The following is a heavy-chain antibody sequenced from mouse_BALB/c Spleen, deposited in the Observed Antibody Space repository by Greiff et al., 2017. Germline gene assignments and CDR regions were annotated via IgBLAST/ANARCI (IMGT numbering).Heavy chain of an antibody. CDR1: GFNFNDSY. J-gene: IGHJ3*01. CDR3: ASYDYGIAY. Sequence: EVKLEESGAELVKPGASVKLSCTASGFNFNDSYMHWVKQRPEQGLEWIGRIDPANGNTKYDPKFQGKATITADTSSNTAYLQLSSLTSEDTAVYYCASYDYGIAYWGQGTLVTVSA. D-gene: IGHD2-4*01. V-gene: IGHV14-3*02. CDR2: IDPANGNT.